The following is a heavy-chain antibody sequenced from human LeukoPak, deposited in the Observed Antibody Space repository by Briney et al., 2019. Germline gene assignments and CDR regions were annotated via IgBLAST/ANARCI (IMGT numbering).Heavy chain of an antibody. D-gene: IGHD6-19*01. CDR1: GFTVSSSY. V-gene: IGHV3-53*01. Sequence: PGGSLRLSCTASGFTVSSSYMTWVRQAPGKGLEWVSLIYGGGGTYYADSVKGRFTISRDNSKNSLYLQMNSLRVEDTAVYYCARDNGWMGTFDHWGQGTLVTVSS. CDR3: ARDNGWMGTFDH. CDR2: IYGGGGT. J-gene: IGHJ4*02.